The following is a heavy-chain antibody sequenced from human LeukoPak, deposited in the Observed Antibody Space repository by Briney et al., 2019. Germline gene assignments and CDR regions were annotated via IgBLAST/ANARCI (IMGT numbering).Heavy chain of an antibody. CDR3: AKAAYSSSWYLSPFDY. D-gene: IGHD6-13*01. V-gene: IGHV3-30*18. CDR1: GFTFSSYG. Sequence: PGGSLRLSCAASGFTFSSYGMHWVRQAPGKGLEWVAVISYDGNNKYYGDSVKGRFTISRDNSKNTQYLQMNSLRAEDTAMYYCAKAAYSSSWYLSPFDYWGQGTVVTVSS. J-gene: IGHJ4*02. CDR2: ISYDGNNK.